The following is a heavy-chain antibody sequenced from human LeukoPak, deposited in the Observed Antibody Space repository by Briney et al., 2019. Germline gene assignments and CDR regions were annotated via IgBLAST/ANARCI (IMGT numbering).Heavy chain of an antibody. Sequence: GRSLRLSCAASGFTFSSYGMHWVRQAPGKGLEWVAVIWYDGSNKYYADSVKGRFTISRDNSKNTLYLQMNSLRAEDTAVYYCAKDQTPSVGYYQHYWGQGTLVTVSS. CDR3: AKDQTPSVGYYQHY. CDR2: IWYDGSNK. V-gene: IGHV3-33*06. D-gene: IGHD3-22*01. CDR1: GFTFSSYG. J-gene: IGHJ4*02.